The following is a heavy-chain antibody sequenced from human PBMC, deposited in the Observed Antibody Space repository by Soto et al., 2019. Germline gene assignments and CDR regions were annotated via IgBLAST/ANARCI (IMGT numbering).Heavy chain of an antibody. V-gene: IGHV3-33*01. CDR1: GFTFSSYG. CDR3: ARDPMVRGFYGMDV. D-gene: IGHD3-10*01. Sequence: GGSLRLSCAASGFTFSSYGMHWVRQAPGKGLEWVAVIWYDGSNKYYADSMKGRFTISRDNSKNTLYLQMNSLRAEDTAVYYCARDPMVRGFYGMDVWGQGTTVTVS. CDR2: IWYDGSNK. J-gene: IGHJ6*02.